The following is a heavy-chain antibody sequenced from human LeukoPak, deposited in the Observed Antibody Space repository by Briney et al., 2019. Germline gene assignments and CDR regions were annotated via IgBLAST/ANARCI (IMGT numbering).Heavy chain of an antibody. CDR3: ARGVRWLQLSYFDY. D-gene: IGHD5-24*01. Sequence: PSQTLSLTCPVSGGSISSGVYYWSWIRQHPGKGLEWIGYIYYSGSTYYNPSLKSRVTISVDTSKNQFSLKLSSVTAADTAVYYCARGVRWLQLSYFDYWGQGTVVSVSS. CDR1: GGSISSGVYY. J-gene: IGHJ4*02. V-gene: IGHV4-31*03. CDR2: IYYSGST.